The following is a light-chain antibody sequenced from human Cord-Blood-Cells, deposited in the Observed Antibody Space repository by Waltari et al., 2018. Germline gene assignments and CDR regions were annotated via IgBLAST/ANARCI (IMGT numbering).Light chain of an antibody. CDR2: AGS. CDR1: SSDVGSYNL. CDR3: CSYAGSSTWV. V-gene: IGLV2-23*01. Sequence: QSALTQPASVPGSPGQSITMSCTGPSSDVGSYNLGSWSQQHPGKAPKLMFYAGSKRPSGVSNRCSGSKSGNTASLTISGLQAEDEADYYCCSYAGSSTWVFGGGTKLTVL. J-gene: IGLJ3*02.